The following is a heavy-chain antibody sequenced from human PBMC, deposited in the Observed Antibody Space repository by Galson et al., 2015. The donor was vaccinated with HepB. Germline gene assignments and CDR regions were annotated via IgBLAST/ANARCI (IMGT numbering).Heavy chain of an antibody. J-gene: IGHJ5*02. CDR1: GFTFNTYT. CDR3: ARATGRSLGWSDA. V-gene: IGHV3-30*04. CDR2: VSFEGSHD. D-gene: IGHD1-1*01. Sequence: SLRLSCAVSGFTFNTYTMYWVRQAPGKGPEWVAAVSFEGSHDYYADSVKGRFTISRDTSRNILYLQMNSLRVEDTAVYYCARATGRSLGWSDAWGQGALVTVSS.